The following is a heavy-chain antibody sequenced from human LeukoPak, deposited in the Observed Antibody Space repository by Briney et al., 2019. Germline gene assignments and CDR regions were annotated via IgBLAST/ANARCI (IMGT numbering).Heavy chain of an antibody. CDR2: ISGSGGST. V-gene: IGHV3-23*01. Sequence: GGSLRLSCAASGFTFSSYAMSWVRQAPGKGLEWVSAISGSGGSTYYADSVKGRFTISRDNSKNTLYLQMNSLRAEDTAVYYCARAKYYDSSGYYSDSFDYWGQGTLVTVSS. CDR1: GFTFSSYA. J-gene: IGHJ4*02. CDR3: ARAKYYDSSGYYSDSFDY. D-gene: IGHD3-22*01.